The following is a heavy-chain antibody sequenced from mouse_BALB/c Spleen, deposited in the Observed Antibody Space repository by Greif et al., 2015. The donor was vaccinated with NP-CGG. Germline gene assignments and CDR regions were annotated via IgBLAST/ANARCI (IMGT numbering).Heavy chain of an antibody. CDR2: ISSGSSTI. CDR1: GFTFSSFG. Sequence: EVNVVESGGGLVQPGGSRKLSCAASGFTFSSFGMHWVRQAPEKGLEWVAYISSGSSTIYYADTVKGRFTISRDNPKNTLFLQMTSLRSEDTAMYYCARGPGAWFAYWGQGTLVTVSA. J-gene: IGHJ3*01. CDR3: ARGPGAWFAY. V-gene: IGHV5-17*02.